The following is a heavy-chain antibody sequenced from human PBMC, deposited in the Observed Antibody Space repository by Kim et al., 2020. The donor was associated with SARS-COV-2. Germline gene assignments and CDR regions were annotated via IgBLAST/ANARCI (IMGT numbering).Heavy chain of an antibody. Sequence: YYNPTLKSRVDISVGTSKNQFSRKLSSVTTADTAVYYCASISYYYYGMDVWGQGTTVTVSS. J-gene: IGHJ6*02. V-gene: IGHV4-39*01. CDR3: ASISYYYYGMDV.